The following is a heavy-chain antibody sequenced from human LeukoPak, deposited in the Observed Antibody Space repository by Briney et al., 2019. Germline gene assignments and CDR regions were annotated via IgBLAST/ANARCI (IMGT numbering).Heavy chain of an antibody. Sequence: PGGSLRLSCAASGFTFSSSAMSWVRQAPGKGLEWVSSITGSGRGDSTNYADSVKGRFTISRDNSKNTLYLQTNSLRAEDTAVYYCARVEMGYFDYWGQGTLVTVSS. CDR1: GFTFSSSA. CDR2: ITGSGRGDST. V-gene: IGHV3-23*01. CDR3: ARVEMGYFDY. D-gene: IGHD5-24*01. J-gene: IGHJ4*02.